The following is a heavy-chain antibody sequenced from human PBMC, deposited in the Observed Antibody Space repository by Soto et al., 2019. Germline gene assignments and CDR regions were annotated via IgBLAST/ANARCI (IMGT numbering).Heavy chain of an antibody. V-gene: IGHV3-23*01. D-gene: IGHD1-7*01. CDR3: AKNQERELPRVIDF. CDR2: MSGSSSTT. Sequence: GSLRLSCATSGLTFSNYAMSWVRQAPGGGLEWVSSMSGSSSTTYYADSVKGRFTISRDRSKNTLYLQMSSLRAEDTALYYCAKNQERELPRVIDFWGQGTLVTVSS. J-gene: IGHJ4*02. CDR1: GLTFSNYA.